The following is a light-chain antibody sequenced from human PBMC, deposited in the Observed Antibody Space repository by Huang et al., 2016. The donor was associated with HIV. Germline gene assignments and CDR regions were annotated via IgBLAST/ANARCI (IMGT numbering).Light chain of an antibody. CDR3: QQRSAWPLT. V-gene: IGKV3-11*01. CDR2: DAY. Sequence: EIVLTQSPATLSLSPGERATLSCRASQSVRSYLAWYQQKPGQAPRLLIYDAYNRATGIPARFRGSGSGTDFTLTISNLQSEDFAVYYCQQRSAWPLTFGGGTKVEI. CDR1: QSVRSY. J-gene: IGKJ4*01.